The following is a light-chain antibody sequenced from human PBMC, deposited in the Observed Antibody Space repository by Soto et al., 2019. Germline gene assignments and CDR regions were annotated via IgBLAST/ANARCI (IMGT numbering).Light chain of an antibody. CDR1: SSDVGGYNY. Sequence: QSALTQPASVSGSPGQSITISCTGTSSDVGGYNYVSWYQQYPGKAPKVMICDVTNRPSGVSNRFSGSRSGNTASLTISGLQAEDEADYYCCSFTTSSTYVFGTGTKLTVL. CDR3: CSFTTSSTYV. V-gene: IGLV2-14*01. J-gene: IGLJ1*01. CDR2: DVT.